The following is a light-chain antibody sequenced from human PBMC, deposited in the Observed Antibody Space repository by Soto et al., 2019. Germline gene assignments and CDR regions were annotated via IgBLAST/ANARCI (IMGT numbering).Light chain of an antibody. V-gene: IGKV1-5*01. CDR1: QSVSGW. Sequence: DIQMTQSPSTLSASVGATVTVTCRASQSVSGWLAWYQQKPGKAPKLLIYDASSLESGVPSRFSGSGSGTEFTLTISSLQPDDFATYYCQQYNSYSTFGQGTKVDIK. CDR2: DAS. CDR3: QQYNSYST. J-gene: IGKJ1*01.